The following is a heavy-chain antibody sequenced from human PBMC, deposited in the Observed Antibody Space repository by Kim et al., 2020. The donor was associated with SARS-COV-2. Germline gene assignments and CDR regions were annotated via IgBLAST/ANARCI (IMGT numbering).Heavy chain of an antibody. J-gene: IGHJ5*02. D-gene: IGHD3-22*01. Sequence: NSTPSLKSRVTMAVDTSKNQYSLKLSSVTAADTAVYYCARSSSGYYWFDPWGQGTLVTVSS. CDR3: ARSSSGYYWFDP. V-gene: IGHV4-4*07.